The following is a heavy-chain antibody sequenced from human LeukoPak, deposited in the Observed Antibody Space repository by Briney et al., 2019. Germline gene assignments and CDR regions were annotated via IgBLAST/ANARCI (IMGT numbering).Heavy chain of an antibody. J-gene: IGHJ4*02. D-gene: IGHD6-19*01. CDR3: ATKQWLAPPPDS. V-gene: IGHV3-74*01. CDR2: INTDGTVT. Sequence: GGSLRLSCAASGFTFSKYWMLWVRQAPEKGLESVSRINTDGTVTTYADSVKGRFTVSRDNADNTMFLQMNSVRDEDTSVYYCATKQWLAPPPDSWGQGTPVTVSS. CDR1: GFTFSKYW.